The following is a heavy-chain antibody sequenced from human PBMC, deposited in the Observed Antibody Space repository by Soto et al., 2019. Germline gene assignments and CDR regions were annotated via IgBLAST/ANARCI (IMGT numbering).Heavy chain of an antibody. CDR3: AKVSETNSYGFIPRFDY. CDR2: ISGSGGST. D-gene: IGHD5-18*01. J-gene: IGHJ4*02. Sequence: QPGGSLRLSCAASGFTFSSYAMSWVRQAPGKGLEWVSAISGSGGSTYYADSVKGRFTISRDNSKNTLYLQMNSLRAEDTAVYYCAKVSETNSYGFIPRFDYWGQGTLVTVSS. CDR1: GFTFSSYA. V-gene: IGHV3-23*01.